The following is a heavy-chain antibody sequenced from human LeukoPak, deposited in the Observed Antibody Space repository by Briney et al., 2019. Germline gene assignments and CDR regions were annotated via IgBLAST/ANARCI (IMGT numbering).Heavy chain of an antibody. V-gene: IGHV1-2*02. D-gene: IGHD4-17*01. CDR2: IDPNSGGA. CDR3: ARVFVRDDYGDYEGSDWFDP. J-gene: IGHJ5*02. CDR1: GYTFTGYY. Sequence: ASVKVSCKTSGYTFTGYYIHLLRQAPGQGLEWMAWIDPNSGGANYAHKFQGRVTMTRDTSISTAYMELSSLRSEDTAVYYCARVFVRDDYGDYEGSDWFDPWGQGTLATVSS.